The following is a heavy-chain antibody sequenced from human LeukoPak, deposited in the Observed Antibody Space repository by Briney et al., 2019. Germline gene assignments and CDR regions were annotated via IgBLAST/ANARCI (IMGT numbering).Heavy chain of an antibody. Sequence: GGSLRLSGAASGFTVSRNYMSWVRQAPGKGLEWVSVSYSGGDRYCPDSVKGRFTVSRDNPKNTVYLQMNSLRAEDTAVYFCARSPVLDRNDWSFADWGQGTLVTVSS. V-gene: IGHV3-53*01. D-gene: IGHD1-1*01. CDR3: ARSPVLDRNDWSFAD. J-gene: IGHJ4*02. CDR1: GFTVSRNY. CDR2: SYSGGDR.